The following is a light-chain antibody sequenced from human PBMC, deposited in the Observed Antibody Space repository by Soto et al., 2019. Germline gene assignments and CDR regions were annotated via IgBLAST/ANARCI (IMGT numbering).Light chain of an antibody. V-gene: IGKV3D-15*01. CDR3: QQYGSSPIT. Sequence: EIVMTQSPATLSVSPGERATLSCRASQSVSSNLAWYQQRPGQAPRLLIYDASTRATGIPARFSGSGSGTDFTLTITPLEPEDFAVYFCQQYGSSPITFGQGTRLEIK. CDR2: DAS. J-gene: IGKJ5*01. CDR1: QSVSSN.